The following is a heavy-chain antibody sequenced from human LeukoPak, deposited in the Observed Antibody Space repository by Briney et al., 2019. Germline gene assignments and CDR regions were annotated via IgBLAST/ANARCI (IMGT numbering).Heavy chain of an antibody. Sequence: PGRSLRLSCAASGFTSSSFAMSWVRQAPGKGLEWVSAISDSVSSTYYPDTVKGRFTISRDNSKNTLSLQKNSLSADDTAIYYCAKALAVYCDSTSCQHYFDYWGQGTLVTVSS. CDR3: AKALAVYCDSTSCQHYFDY. CDR1: GFTSSSFA. V-gene: IGHV3-23*01. J-gene: IGHJ4*02. D-gene: IGHD2-2*01. CDR2: ISDSVSST.